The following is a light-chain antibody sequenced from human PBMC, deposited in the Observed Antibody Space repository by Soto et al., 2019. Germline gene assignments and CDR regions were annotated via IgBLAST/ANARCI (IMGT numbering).Light chain of an antibody. Sequence: EIVMTQSPATLSVSPGERATLSCRASQSVSSNLAWYQQKPGQAPRLLIYGASTRATGIPARFSGSGFWTEFNLTISSLQSEDFAVYYCQEYNNWPPKFGQGTKVEIK. V-gene: IGKV3-15*01. CDR2: GAS. CDR1: QSVSSN. J-gene: IGKJ1*01. CDR3: QEYNNWPPK.